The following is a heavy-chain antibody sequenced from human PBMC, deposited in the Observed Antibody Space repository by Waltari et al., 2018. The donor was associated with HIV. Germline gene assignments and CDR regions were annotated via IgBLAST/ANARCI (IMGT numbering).Heavy chain of an antibody. Sequence: EVQVVESGGGLVQPGGSLRPPWPASGFTFSTYEMNWVRQAPGKGLEWVSYISSSGSTIYYADSVKGRFTISRDNAKNSLYLQMNSLRAEDTAVYFCARDGSSYYGLDYWGRGTLVTVSS. CDR1: GFTFSTYE. V-gene: IGHV3-48*03. CDR2: ISSSGSTI. J-gene: IGHJ4*02. D-gene: IGHD1-26*01. CDR3: ARDGSSYYGLDY.